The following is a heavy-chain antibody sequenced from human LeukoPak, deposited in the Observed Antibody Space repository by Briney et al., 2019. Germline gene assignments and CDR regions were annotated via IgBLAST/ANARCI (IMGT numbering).Heavy chain of an antibody. CDR2: IKQDGSEK. CDR1: GITLSVYW. J-gene: IGHJ4*02. V-gene: IGHV3-7*01. Sequence: TRGSLRLSCAASGITLSVYWMSWVRQAPGKGLEWVANIKQDGSEKYYRDSVQGRFTISRDNAKNSLYLQMNSLRAEDTAVYYCARSGSGYFDYWGQGSLVTVSS. CDR3: ARSGSGYFDY.